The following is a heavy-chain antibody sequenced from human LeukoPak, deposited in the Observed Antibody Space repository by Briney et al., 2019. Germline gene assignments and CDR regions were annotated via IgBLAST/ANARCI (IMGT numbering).Heavy chain of an antibody. Sequence: SETLSLTCAVSGYSISSGYYWGWIRQPPGKGLEWIGSIYHSGSTYYNPSLKSRVTISVDTSKNQFSLKLSSVTAADTAVYYCAGPGYHFDYWGQGTLVTVPS. CDR2: IYHSGST. J-gene: IGHJ4*02. V-gene: IGHV4-38-2*01. D-gene: IGHD3-9*01. CDR3: AGPGYHFDY. CDR1: GYSISSGYY.